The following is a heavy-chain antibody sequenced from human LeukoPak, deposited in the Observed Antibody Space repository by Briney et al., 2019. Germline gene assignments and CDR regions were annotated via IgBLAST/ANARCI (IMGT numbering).Heavy chain of an antibody. D-gene: IGHD5-18*01. CDR3: AKDPGDTAILFDY. V-gene: IGHV3-23*01. Sequence: GGSLRLYCAASGFTFSSYAMSWVRQAPGKGLDWVSAISGSGGSTYYADSVKGRFTISRDNSKNTLYLQMNSLRAEDTAVYYCAKDPGDTAILFDYWGQGTLVTVSS. CDR1: GFTFSSYA. J-gene: IGHJ4*02. CDR2: ISGSGGST.